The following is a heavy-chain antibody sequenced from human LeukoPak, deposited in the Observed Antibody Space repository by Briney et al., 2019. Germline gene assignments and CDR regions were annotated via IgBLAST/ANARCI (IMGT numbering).Heavy chain of an antibody. J-gene: IGHJ4*02. D-gene: IGHD1-26*01. CDR1: GYTFTSYY. Sequence: GASVKVSCKASGYTFTSYYMHWVRQAPGQGLEWMGIINPSGGSTSYAQKFQGRVTMTRDTSTSTVYMELSSLRSEDTAVNYCARDSGIVGAPEYYFDYWGQGTLVTVSS. CDR3: ARDSGIVGAPEYYFDY. V-gene: IGHV1-46*01. CDR2: INPSGGST.